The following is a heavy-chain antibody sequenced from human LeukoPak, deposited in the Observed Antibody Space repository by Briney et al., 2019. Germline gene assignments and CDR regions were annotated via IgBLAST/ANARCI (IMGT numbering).Heavy chain of an antibody. CDR2: ISYDGRNE. Sequence: PGGSLRLSCAASGFTFRSYGMHWVRQAPGKGLEWLAFISYDGRNEYYADSVKGRFSISRDNSKNTLYLQMNSLRAEDTAVYYCAKGNQRYSSTWYGVDYWGQGTLVTVS. CDR1: GFTFRSYG. V-gene: IGHV3-30*18. D-gene: IGHD6-13*01. J-gene: IGHJ4*02. CDR3: AKGNQRYSSTWYGVDY.